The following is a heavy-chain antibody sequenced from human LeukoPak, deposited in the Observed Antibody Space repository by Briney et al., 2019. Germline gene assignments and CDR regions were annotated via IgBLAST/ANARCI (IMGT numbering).Heavy chain of an antibody. CDR1: GFTFSSYS. V-gene: IGHV3-21*01. CDR2: ISSSSSYI. Sequence: GGSLRLSCAASGFTFSSYSMNWVRQAPGKGLEWVSSISSSSSYIYYADSVKGRFTISRDNAKNSLYLQMNSLRAEDTAVYYCARDDHGGDYGETFDYWGQGTLVTVSS. D-gene: IGHD4-17*01. J-gene: IGHJ4*02. CDR3: ARDDHGGDYGETFDY.